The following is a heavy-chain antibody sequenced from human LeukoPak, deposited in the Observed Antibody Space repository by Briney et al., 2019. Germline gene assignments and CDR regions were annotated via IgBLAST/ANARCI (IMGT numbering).Heavy chain of an antibody. V-gene: IGHV4-34*01. CDR2: INHSGST. CDR3: ARAPVVPAATPPDY. D-gene: IGHD2-2*01. CDR1: GGSFSGYY. J-gene: IGHJ4*02. Sequence: PSETLSLTCAVYGGSFSGYYWSWIRQPPGKGLEWIGEINHSGSTNYNPSLKSRVTISVDTSKNQSSLKLSSVTAADTAVYYCARAPVVPAATPPDYWGQGTLVTVSS.